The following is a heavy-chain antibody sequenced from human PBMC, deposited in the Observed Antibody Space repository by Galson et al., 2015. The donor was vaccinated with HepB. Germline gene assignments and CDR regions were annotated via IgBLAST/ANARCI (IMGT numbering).Heavy chain of an antibody. J-gene: IGHJ4*02. D-gene: IGHD2-2*01. Sequence: ETLSLTCAVYGGSFSGYYWSWIRQPPGKGLEWIGEINHSGSTNYNPSLKSRVTISVDTSKNQFSLKLSSVTAADTAVYYCARGAKRRYCSSTSCFKPGDYWGQGTLVTVSS. CDR1: GGSFSGYY. V-gene: IGHV4-34*01. CDR2: INHSGST. CDR3: ARGAKRRYCSSTSCFKPGDY.